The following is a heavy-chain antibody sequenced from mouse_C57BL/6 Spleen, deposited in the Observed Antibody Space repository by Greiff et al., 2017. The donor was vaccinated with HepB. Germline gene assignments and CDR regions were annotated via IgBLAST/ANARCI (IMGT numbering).Heavy chain of an antibody. CDR3: TRSAYYCNCGGY. D-gene: IGHD2-10*01. Sequence: QVQLQQSGAELVRPGASVTLSCKASGYTFTDYEMHWVKQTPVHGLEWIGAIDPETGGTAYNQKFKGKAILTADKSSSTAYMELRSLTSEDSAVYYCTRSAYYCNCGGYWGQGTTLTVSS. CDR2: IDPETGGT. J-gene: IGHJ2*01. V-gene: IGHV1-15*01. CDR1: GYTFTDYE.